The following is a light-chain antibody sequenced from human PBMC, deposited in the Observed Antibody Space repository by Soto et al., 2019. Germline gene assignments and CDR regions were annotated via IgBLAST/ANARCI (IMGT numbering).Light chain of an antibody. Sequence: DIQMTQSPSTLSASVGDRFTITCRASQNISSYLNWYQQKPGKAPNLLIYKASSLEGGVPSRFSGSGSGTEFTLTISSLQPDDFATYYCQQYNSYWTFGQGTKVDIK. CDR3: QQYNSYWT. V-gene: IGKV1-5*03. CDR2: KAS. J-gene: IGKJ1*01. CDR1: QNISSY.